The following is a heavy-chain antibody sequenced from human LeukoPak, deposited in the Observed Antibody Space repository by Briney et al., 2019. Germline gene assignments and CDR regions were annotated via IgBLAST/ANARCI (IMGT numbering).Heavy chain of an antibody. D-gene: IGHD4-17*01. CDR2: IYTSEST. Sequence: PETLSLTCTVSGGSISSYYWSWIRQPAGEGLEWIGRIYTSESTNYNPSLMSRVTISVDTSKNQFSPKLSSVTAADTAVYYCARSTVTRRLGLSWGQGTLVTVSS. V-gene: IGHV4-4*07. CDR3: ARSTVTRRLGLS. CDR1: GGSISSYY. J-gene: IGHJ5*02.